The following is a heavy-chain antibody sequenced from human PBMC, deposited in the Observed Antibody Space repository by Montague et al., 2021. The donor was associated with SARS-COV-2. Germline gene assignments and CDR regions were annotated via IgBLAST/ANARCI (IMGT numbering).Heavy chain of an antibody. J-gene: IGHJ6*02. CDR1: GDSVSSHSAT. CDR2: TYYRSKWYN. CDR3: TSGREGNYNVMDV. V-gene: IGHV6-1*01. Sequence: CAISGDSVSSHSATWNWVRHSPSRGLGWLGRTYYRSKWYNDYAVSVRGRVTINPDTSKNQFSLQLNSVTPEDTAIYYCTSGREGNYNVMDVWGQGTTVTVSS. D-gene: IGHD1-1*01.